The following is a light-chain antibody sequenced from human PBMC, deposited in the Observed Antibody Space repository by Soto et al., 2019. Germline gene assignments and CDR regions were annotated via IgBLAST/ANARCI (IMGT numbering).Light chain of an antibody. CDR1: QTISTF. J-gene: IGKJ2*01. V-gene: IGKV1-39*01. Sequence: DIQLPQSPASLSASVGDRVTVTCRASQTISTFLHWYQHTHGKAPVLLIYEASKLQSEVPSRFGGSGSGTDFTLTISSLQPEDFATYYCQQTSSTPPTFGQGTKVQI. CDR3: QQTSSTPPT. CDR2: EAS.